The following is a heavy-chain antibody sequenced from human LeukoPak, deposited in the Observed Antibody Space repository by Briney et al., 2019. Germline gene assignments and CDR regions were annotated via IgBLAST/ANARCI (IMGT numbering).Heavy chain of an antibody. CDR2: LSSSGGAT. V-gene: IGHV3-23*01. J-gene: IGHJ4*02. CDR1: GFTFSSHS. D-gene: IGHD6-19*01. CDR3: AKDPAEAVAGTLIV. Sequence: QSGGSLRLSCAASGFTFSSHSMNWVRQAPGKGLEWVSILSSSGGATYYADSVKGRFTISRDNSKNTLYLQMNSLRAEDTAVYYCAKDPAEAVAGTLIVWGQGTLVTVSS.